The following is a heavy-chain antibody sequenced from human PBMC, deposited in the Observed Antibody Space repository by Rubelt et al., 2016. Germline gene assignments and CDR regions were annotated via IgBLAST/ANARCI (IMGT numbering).Heavy chain of an antibody. CDR3: AREVLAVAGTNYFDY. CDR2: INPSDGRT. Sequence: GQGFEWMGEINPSDGRTTFAQRLQGRVTMTRDTFMSTVYMELSRLRSDDTAVYYCAREVLAVAGTNYFDYWGQGTLVTVSS. D-gene: IGHD6-19*01. J-gene: IGHJ4*02. V-gene: IGHV1-46*04.